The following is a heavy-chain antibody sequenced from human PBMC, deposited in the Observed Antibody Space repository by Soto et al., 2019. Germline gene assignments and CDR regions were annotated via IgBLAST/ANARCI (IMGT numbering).Heavy chain of an antibody. CDR2: IIPIFGTA. V-gene: IGHV1-69*01. CDR1: GGTFSRYA. Sequence: QVQLVQSGAEVKKPGSSVKVSCKASGGTFSRYAISWVRQAPGQGLEWMGGIIPIFGTANYAQKFQGRVMLTADESTSTAYMELSSVRSEDTAVYYCAREGGERYFDWLSNPYYYGMDVWGQGTTVTVS. J-gene: IGHJ6*02. D-gene: IGHD3-9*01. CDR3: AREGGERYFDWLSNPYYYGMDV.